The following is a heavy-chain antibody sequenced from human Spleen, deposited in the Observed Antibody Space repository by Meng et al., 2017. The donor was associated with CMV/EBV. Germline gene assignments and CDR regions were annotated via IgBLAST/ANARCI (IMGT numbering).Heavy chain of an antibody. D-gene: IGHD3-3*01. CDR3: ARGGWRFDIDYYTDY. V-gene: IGHV3-74*01. Sequence: GGSLRLSCAASGFTFNTFWIHWVRQTPGKGLVWVSRINGDGSSATYADSVKGRFTISRDNAKNTVYVEMNNLRAEDTAVYYCARGGWRFDIDYYTDYWGQGALVTVSS. J-gene: IGHJ4*02. CDR2: INGDGSSA. CDR1: GFTFNTFW.